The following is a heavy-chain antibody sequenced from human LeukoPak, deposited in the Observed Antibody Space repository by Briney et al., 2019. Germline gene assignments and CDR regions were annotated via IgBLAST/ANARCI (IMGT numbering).Heavy chain of an antibody. CDR1: GFTFSSYS. J-gene: IGHJ5*02. CDR2: ISSSSSYI. V-gene: IGHV3-21*01. CDR3: ARDGGYCSGGSCYVGYWFDP. D-gene: IGHD2-15*01. Sequence: PGGPLRLSCAASGFTFSSYSMNWVRQAPGKGLEWVSSISSSSSYIYYADSVKGRFTISRDSAKNSLYLQMNSLRAEDTAVYYCARDGGYCSGGSCYVGYWFDPWGQRNQCSASS.